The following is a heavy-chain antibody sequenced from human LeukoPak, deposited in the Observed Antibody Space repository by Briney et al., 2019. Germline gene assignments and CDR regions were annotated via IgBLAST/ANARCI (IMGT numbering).Heavy chain of an antibody. CDR3: ASHSGITGPTYLDY. CDR2: ISYDGGNK. J-gene: IGHJ4*02. Sequence: GGSLRLSCAASGFTFSSYGMRWVRQAPGKGLEWVAVISYDGGNKYYADSVKGRFTISRDNSKNTLYLQMNSLRAEDTAVYYCASHSGITGPTYLDYWGQGTLVTVSS. CDR1: GFTFSSYG. V-gene: IGHV3-30*03. D-gene: IGHD1-7*01.